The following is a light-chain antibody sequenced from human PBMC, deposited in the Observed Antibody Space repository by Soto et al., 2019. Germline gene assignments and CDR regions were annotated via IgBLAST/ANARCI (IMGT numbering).Light chain of an antibody. CDR1: SSDVGAYNH. CDR3: SSNAGSNNLV. CDR2: EVS. V-gene: IGLV2-14*01. Sequence: QSALTQPASVSGSPGQSITISCSGTSSDVGAYNHVSWYQQNPGEAPKLMIYEVSNRPSGVSNRFSGSKSGNTASLTVSGLQAEDEADYYCSSNAGSNNLVFGGGTKLTVL. J-gene: IGLJ2*01.